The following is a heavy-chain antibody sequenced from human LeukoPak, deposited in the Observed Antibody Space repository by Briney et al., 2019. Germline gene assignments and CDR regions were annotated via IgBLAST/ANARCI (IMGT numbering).Heavy chain of an antibody. V-gene: IGHV4-59*01. D-gene: IGHD2-2*01. CDR3: ARVYRYCSTAGCHGMDV. Sequence: PSETLSLTCTVSGGSISGYYWSWIRQPPGKGLEWIGYIYYSGSTNYNPSLKSRVTISVDTSKNQFSLKLSSVTAADTAVYYCARVYRYCSTAGCHGMDVWGQGTTVTVSS. J-gene: IGHJ6*02. CDR2: IYYSGST. CDR1: GGSISGYY.